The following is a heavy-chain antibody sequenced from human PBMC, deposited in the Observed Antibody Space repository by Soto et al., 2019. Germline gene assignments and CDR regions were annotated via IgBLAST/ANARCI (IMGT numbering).Heavy chain of an antibody. CDR2: ISYDGSNK. D-gene: IGHD3-22*01. J-gene: IGHJ6*02. CDR3: ARDPLIVVVTNYYYYGMDV. V-gene: IGHV3-30-3*01. CDR1: GFTFSSYA. Sequence: GGSLRLSCAASGFTFSSYAMHWVRQAPGKGLEWVAVISYDGSNKYYADSVKGRFTISRDNSKNTLYLQMNSLRAEDTAVYYCARDPLIVVVTNYYYYGMDVWGQGTTVTVSS.